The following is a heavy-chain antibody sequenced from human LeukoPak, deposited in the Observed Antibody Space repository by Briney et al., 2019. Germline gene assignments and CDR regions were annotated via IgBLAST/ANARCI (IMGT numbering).Heavy chain of an antibody. CDR1: GFTFSNYW. J-gene: IGHJ4*02. Sequence: GGSLRLSCAASGFTFSNYWMTWVRQAPGKGLEWVANIKPDESEKNYVGSVKGRFTISRDNAKNSLYLQMNSLRAEDTAVYYCAKWGPYDILTGRINWGQGTLVTVSS. CDR3: AKWGPYDILTGRIN. CDR2: IKPDESEK. D-gene: IGHD3-9*01. V-gene: IGHV3-7*03.